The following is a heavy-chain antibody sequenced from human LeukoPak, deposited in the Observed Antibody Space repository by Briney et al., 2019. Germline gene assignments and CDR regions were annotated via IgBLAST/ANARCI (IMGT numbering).Heavy chain of an antibody. Sequence: ASVKVSCKASGYTFTGYYMHWVRQAPGQGLEWMGWINPNSGGTNYAQKFQGRVTMTRDTSISTAYMELSRLRSDDTAVYYCAGGRAYSGSYLGGGSDYWGQGTLVTVSS. CDR1: GYTFTGYY. CDR2: INPNSGGT. V-gene: IGHV1-2*02. D-gene: IGHD1-26*01. J-gene: IGHJ4*02. CDR3: AGGRAYSGSYLGGGSDY.